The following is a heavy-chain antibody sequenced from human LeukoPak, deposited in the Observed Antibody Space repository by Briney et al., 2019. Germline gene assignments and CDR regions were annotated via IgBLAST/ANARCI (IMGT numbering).Heavy chain of an antibody. CDR1: GFTFDDYA. CDR2: ISWNSGSI. CDR3: ARGRSGRGWYFFDY. J-gene: IGHJ4*02. D-gene: IGHD6-19*01. Sequence: PGGSLRLSCAASGFTFDDYAMHWVRQAPGKGLEWVSGISWNSGSIGYADSVKGRFTISRDNAKNSLYLQMNSLRAEDTAVYYCARGRSGRGWYFFDYWGQGTLVTVSS. V-gene: IGHV3-9*01.